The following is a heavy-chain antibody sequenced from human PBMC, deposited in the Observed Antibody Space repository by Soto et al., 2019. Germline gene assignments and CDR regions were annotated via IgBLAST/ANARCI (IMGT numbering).Heavy chain of an antibody. CDR1: GFTFSSYA. CDR3: AKAIAYYDILTGYYTDY. V-gene: IGHV3-23*01. Sequence: PGGSLRLSCAASGFTFSSYAMSWVRQAPGKGLEWVSAISGSGGSTYYADSVKGRFTISRDNSKNTLYLQMNSLRAEDTAVYYCAKAIAYYDILTGYYTDYWGQGTLVTVSS. J-gene: IGHJ4*02. CDR2: ISGSGGST. D-gene: IGHD3-9*01.